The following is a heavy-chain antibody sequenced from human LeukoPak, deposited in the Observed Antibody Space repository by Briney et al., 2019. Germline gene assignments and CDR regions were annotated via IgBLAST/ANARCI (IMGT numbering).Heavy chain of an antibody. Sequence: NASGPTLINPTQTLKLTCPFAGFSLSTPGVGVDWIRQPPGKPLEWLGSNYWNGKSHYSPSLESRLTVTKDTSENQVVLTMTNMDPVDTATYYCVHSFHSWLASAGTFYFYGMDVWGQGTAVTVSS. CDR3: VHSFHSWLASAGTFYFYGMDV. J-gene: IGHJ6*02. CDR1: GFSLSTPGVG. CDR2: NYWNGKS. V-gene: IGHV2-5*01. D-gene: IGHD6-13*01.